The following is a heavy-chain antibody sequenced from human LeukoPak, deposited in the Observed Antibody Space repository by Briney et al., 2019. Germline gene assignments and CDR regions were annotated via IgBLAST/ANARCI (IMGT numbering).Heavy chain of an antibody. CDR1: GGSISSSSYY. CDR3: ARHPPMYRGYSRYYYGMDV. D-gene: IGHD6-13*01. V-gene: IGHV4-39*01. Sequence: SETLSLTCTVSGGSISSSSYYWGWIRQPPGKGLEWIGSIYYSGSTYYDPSLKSRVTISVDTSKNQFSLKLSSVTAADTAVYYCARHPPMYRGYSRYYYGMDVWGQGTTVTVSS. CDR2: IYYSGST. J-gene: IGHJ6*02.